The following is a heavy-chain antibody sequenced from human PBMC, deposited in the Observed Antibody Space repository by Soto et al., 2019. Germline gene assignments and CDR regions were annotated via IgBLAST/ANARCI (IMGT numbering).Heavy chain of an antibody. CDR2: IGTSAST. CDR1: GFTFSSYS. Sequence: PGGSLRLSCAASGFTFSSYSMSWVRQAPGKGLEWVSTIGTSASTYYGDSVRGRFTISRDNSRNTLYLQMNSLRAEDTAVYYCADLSRYCTSSNCDWGQGTLVTAPQ. D-gene: IGHD2-2*01. J-gene: IGHJ4*02. CDR3: ADLSRYCTSSNCD. V-gene: IGHV3-23*01.